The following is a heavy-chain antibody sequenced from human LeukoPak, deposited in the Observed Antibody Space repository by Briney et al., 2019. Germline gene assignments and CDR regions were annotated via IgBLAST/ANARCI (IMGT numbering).Heavy chain of an antibody. CDR1: GITFSNHA. CDR3: ATSGSYYTPV. CDR2: INPNGGST. D-gene: IGHD1-26*01. J-gene: IGHJ6*04. V-gene: IGHV3-64*02. Sequence: PGGSLRLSCQASGITFSNHALDWVRQAPGKGLEYVAAINPNGGSTSYVDSVKGRFIISRDNSRSTLYLQMGDLRVDDTAVYYCATSGSYYTPVWGKGTTVIVSS.